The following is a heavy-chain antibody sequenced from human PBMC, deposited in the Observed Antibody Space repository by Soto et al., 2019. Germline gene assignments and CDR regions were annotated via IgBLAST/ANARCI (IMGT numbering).Heavy chain of an antibody. D-gene: IGHD3-10*01. V-gene: IGHV4-59*01. CDR2: IYYSGST. CDR3: ERSGRRLWLGEWLDP. CDR1: GGSISSYY. Sequence: SETLSLTCTVSGGSISSYYWSWIRQPPGKGLEWIGYIYYSGSTNYNPSLKSRVPISVDTSKNQFSLKLSSVTAADTAVYYCERSGRRLWLGEWLDPSGQGTLVTVSS. J-gene: IGHJ5*02.